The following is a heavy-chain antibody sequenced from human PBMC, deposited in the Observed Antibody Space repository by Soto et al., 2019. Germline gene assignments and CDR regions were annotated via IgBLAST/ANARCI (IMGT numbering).Heavy chain of an antibody. CDR1: GFTFTSSA. CDR3: AAGSNADYYYYRMDV. J-gene: IGHJ6*02. CDR2: IVVGSGNT. V-gene: IGHV1-58*01. Sequence: SVKVSCKASGFTFTSSAVQWVRQARGQRLEWIGWIVVGSGNTNYAQKFQERVTITRDMSTSTAYMELSSLRSEDTAVYYCAAGSNADYYYYRMDVWGQGTTVTVSS.